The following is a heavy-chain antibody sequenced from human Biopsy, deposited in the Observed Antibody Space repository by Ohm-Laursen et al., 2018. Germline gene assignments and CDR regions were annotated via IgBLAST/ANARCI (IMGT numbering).Heavy chain of an antibody. CDR3: TTYQY. J-gene: IGHJ4*01. CDR1: GLTFTTAL. D-gene: IGHD3-16*02. CDR2: IKSKTDGGTI. Sequence: GSLRLSCTASGLTFTTALMSWVCQAPGKGLEWVGRIKSKTDGGTIDYAASVKGRIIISRDDSKKTVYLQMNNLKTEDTGVYYCTTYQYWGQGTLVTVSS. V-gene: IGHV3-15*01.